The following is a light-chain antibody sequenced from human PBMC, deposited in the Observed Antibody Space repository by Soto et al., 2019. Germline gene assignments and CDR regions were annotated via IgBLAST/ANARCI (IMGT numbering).Light chain of an antibody. V-gene: IGKV1-5*01. CDR3: QQYNSFWT. Sequence: DIQMTQSPSTLSASVGGRVTITCRASQSISSWLAWYQQKPGKAPKLLIFDAFSLESGVPSRFSGSGSGTEFTLTISSLHPDDFATYYCQQYNSFWTFGQGAKVDIK. CDR1: QSISSW. J-gene: IGKJ1*01. CDR2: DAF.